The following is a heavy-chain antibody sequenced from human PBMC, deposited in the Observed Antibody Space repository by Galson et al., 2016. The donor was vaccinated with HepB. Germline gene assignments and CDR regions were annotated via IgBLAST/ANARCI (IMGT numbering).Heavy chain of an antibody. CDR1: GFTFSNYG. V-gene: IGHV3-33*01. Sequence: SLRLSCAASGFTFSNYGMHWVRQAPGKGLEWVALIWSDGSIKHNADSVKGRFTISRDNSKNTLYLQMNRLRAEDTAVYYCARDGYVWGSYRPSRYYHYYMDVWGKGTTVTVSS. CDR2: IWSDGSIK. D-gene: IGHD3-16*02. CDR3: ARDGYVWGSYRPSRYYHYYMDV. J-gene: IGHJ6*03.